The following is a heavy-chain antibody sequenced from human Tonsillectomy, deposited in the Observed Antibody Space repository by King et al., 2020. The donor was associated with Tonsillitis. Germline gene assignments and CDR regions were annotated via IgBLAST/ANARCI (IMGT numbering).Heavy chain of an antibody. J-gene: IGHJ2*01. CDR2: ISSSSSTI. CDR3: VRGDYWYFDL. Sequence: VQLVESGGGLVQPGGSLRLSCAASGFTFSSYSMNWVRQAPGEGLEWVSYISSSSSTIYYADSVKGRFTISRDNAKNSLYLQMNSLRAEDTAVYYCVRGDYWYFDLWGRGTLVTVSS. CDR1: GFTFSSYS. V-gene: IGHV3-48*01.